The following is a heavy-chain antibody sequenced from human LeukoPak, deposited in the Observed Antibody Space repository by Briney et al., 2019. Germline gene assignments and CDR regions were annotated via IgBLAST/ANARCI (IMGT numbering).Heavy chain of an antibody. CDR3: ARDLTARGAFDI. V-gene: IGHV4-30-4*08. D-gene: IGHD3-10*01. Sequence: SCKASGYTFTSYGISWIRQPPGKGLEWIGYIYYSGSTYYNPSLKSRVTISVDTSKNQFSLKLSSVTAADTAVYHCARDLTARGAFDIWGQGTMVTVSS. CDR2: IYYSGST. CDR1: GYTFTSYGI. J-gene: IGHJ3*02.